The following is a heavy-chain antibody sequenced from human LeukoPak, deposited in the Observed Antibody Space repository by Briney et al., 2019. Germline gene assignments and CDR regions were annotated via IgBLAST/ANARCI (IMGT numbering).Heavy chain of an antibody. J-gene: IGHJ4*02. CDR1: GFTFTDYS. V-gene: IGHV3-64D*06. D-gene: IGHD3-10*01. CDR2: INKNGGST. CDR3: VKDEGGGSGRLYFDY. Sequence: PGRSLSLSCSASGFTFTDYSMHWVRQAPAKGLECVSAINKNGGSTSYADSVKGRFTISRDNSKNTLYLQMSSLRAEDTAVYYCVKDEGGGSGRLYFDYWGQGTLVTVSS.